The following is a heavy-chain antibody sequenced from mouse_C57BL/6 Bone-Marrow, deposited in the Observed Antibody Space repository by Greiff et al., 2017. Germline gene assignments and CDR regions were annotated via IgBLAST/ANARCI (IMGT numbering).Heavy chain of an antibody. Sequence: EVKLMESEGGLVQPGSSMKLSCTASGFTFSDYYMAWVRQVPEKGLEWVANINYDGSSTYYLDSLKSRFIISRDNAKNILYLQMSSLKSEDTDTYYCARDRLGFFDYWGQGTTLTVSS. CDR2: INYDGSST. CDR3: ARDRLGFFDY. V-gene: IGHV5-16*01. D-gene: IGHD4-1*01. J-gene: IGHJ2*01. CDR1: GFTFSDYY.